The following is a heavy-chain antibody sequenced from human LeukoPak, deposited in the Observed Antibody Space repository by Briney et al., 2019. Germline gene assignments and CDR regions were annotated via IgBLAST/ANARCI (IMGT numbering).Heavy chain of an antibody. CDR1: GFTVSSNY. Sequence: GGSLRLSCAASGFTVSSNYMSWVRQGPGKGLECVSAISNDGDTYYADSVKGRFTISRDTSKNTVSLQMNSLRAEDTAVYYCAELGITMIGGVWGKGTTVTISS. CDR3: AELGITMIGGV. J-gene: IGHJ6*04. CDR2: ISNDGDT. V-gene: IGHV3-66*01. D-gene: IGHD3-10*02.